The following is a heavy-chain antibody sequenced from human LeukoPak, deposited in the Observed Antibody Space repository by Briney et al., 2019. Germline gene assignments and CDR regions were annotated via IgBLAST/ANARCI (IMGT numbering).Heavy chain of an antibody. CDR2: IGIAHDT. J-gene: IGHJ3*02. V-gene: IGHV3-13*04. D-gene: IGHD1-26*01. Sequence: GGSLRLSCAASGFTFNDYDVHWVRQPTGKGLEWVSAIGIAHDTYYSDSVKVRFTISRDNSKNTLYLQMNSLRAEDTAVYYCARAWRETQKDAFDIWGQGTIVTVSS. CDR1: GFTFNDYD. CDR3: ARAWRETQKDAFDI.